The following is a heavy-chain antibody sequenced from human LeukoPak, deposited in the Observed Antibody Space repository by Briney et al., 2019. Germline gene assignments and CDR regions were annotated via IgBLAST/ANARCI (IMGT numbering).Heavy chain of an antibody. J-gene: IGHJ4*02. V-gene: IGHV4-59*03. CDR3: AQGSRWYWNFEH. Sequence: SETLSLTCTVSGGSISSDYWSWIRQLPAKGLEWIGFFYYSGNTDYNPFLKSRVTISVDTSKNQFSLKLNSVTAADTAVYYCAQGSRWYWNFEHWGQGTLVTVSS. CDR2: FYYSGNT. D-gene: IGHD6-13*01. CDR1: GGSISSDY.